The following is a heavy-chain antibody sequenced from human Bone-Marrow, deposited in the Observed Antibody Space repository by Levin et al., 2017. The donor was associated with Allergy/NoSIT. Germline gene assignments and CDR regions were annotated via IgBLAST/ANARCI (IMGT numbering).Heavy chain of an antibody. V-gene: IGHV3-7*01. CDR1: GFSFSDHW. CDR3: ARDWGGGRFDY. D-gene: IGHD3-16*01. J-gene: IGHJ4*02. CDR2: IKYDESER. Sequence: GESLKISCEVSGFSFSDHWMAWVRQAPGKGLEWVANIKYDESERYYVDSVKGRFSISRDNAKNSLFLQMNSLRVEDTAIYYCARDWGGGRFDYWGQGTLVTVSS.